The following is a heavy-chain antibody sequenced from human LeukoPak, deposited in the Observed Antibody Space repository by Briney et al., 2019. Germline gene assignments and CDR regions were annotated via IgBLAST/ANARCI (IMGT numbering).Heavy chain of an antibody. CDR2: IYYSGST. Sequence: SETLSLTCTVSGGSISSYYWSWIRQPPGKGLEWIGYIYYSGSTNYNPSLKSRVTISVDTSKNQFSLKLSSVTAADTAVYYCARAQPVYGSGSYYNGARDYFDYWGQGTLVTVST. CDR3: ARAQPVYGSGSYYNGARDYFDY. J-gene: IGHJ4*02. D-gene: IGHD3-10*01. V-gene: IGHV4-59*01. CDR1: GGSISSYY.